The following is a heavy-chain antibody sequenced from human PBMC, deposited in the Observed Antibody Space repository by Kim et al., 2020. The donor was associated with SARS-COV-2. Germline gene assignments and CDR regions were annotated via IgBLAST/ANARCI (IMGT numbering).Heavy chain of an antibody. D-gene: IGHD3-9*01. V-gene: IGHV1-46*01. CDR3: ARGPILTGYNPPLSYFDD. CDR2: INPSGGST. J-gene: IGHJ4*02. CDR1: GYTFTSYY. Sequence: ASVKVSCKASGYTFTSYYMHWVRQAPGQGLEWMGIINPSGGSTSYAQKFQGRVTMTRDTSTSTVYMELSRLRSEDTAVYYCARGPILTGYNPPLSYFDDWGQGSLVT.